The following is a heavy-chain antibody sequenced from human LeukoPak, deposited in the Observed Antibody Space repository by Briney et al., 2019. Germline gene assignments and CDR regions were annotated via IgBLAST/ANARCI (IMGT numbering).Heavy chain of an antibody. V-gene: IGHV1-18*01. D-gene: IGHD2-2*01. CDR2: ISAYNGNT. Sequence: ASVKVSCKASGYTFTSYGISWVRQAPGQGLEWMGWISAYNGNTNYARKFQGRVTITRDTSASTAYMELSSLRSEDTAVYYCARVDGDIVVVPAAMYYGMDVWGQGTTVTVSS. CDR1: GYTFTSYG. CDR3: ARVDGDIVVVPAAMYYGMDV. J-gene: IGHJ6*02.